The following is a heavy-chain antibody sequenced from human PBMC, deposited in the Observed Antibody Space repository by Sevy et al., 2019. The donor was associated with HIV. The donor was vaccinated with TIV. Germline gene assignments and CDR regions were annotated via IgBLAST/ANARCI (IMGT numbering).Heavy chain of an antibody. Sequence: SETLSLTCTVSGGSISYGDYYWSWLRQPPGKGLEWIGYIYYSGSTYYNPSLKSRVYISQEKSKDQFSLNLSSATAADTAVHFCARSPGGYGNFDYWGQGTLVTVSS. J-gene: IGHJ4*02. CDR1: GGSISYGDYY. V-gene: IGHV4-30-4*01. D-gene: IGHD5-12*01. CDR2: IYYSGST. CDR3: ARSPGGYGNFDY.